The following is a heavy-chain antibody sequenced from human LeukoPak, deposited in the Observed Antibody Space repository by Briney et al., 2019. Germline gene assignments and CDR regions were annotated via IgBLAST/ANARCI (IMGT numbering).Heavy chain of an antibody. V-gene: IGHV4-59*01. CDR3: ARHGYSSGSLAWFDP. J-gene: IGHJ5*02. D-gene: IGHD6-19*01. CDR1: GGSISSYY. Sequence: PSETLSLTCTVAGGSISSYYWSWIRQPPGKGLEWIGYIYYSGSTNYNPSLKSRVTISVDTSKNQFSLRLSSVTAADTAVYYCARHGYSSGSLAWFDPWGQGTQVTVSS. CDR2: IYYSGST.